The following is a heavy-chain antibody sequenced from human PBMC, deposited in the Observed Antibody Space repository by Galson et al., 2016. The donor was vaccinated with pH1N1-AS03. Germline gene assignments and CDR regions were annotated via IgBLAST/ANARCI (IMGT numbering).Heavy chain of an antibody. CDR3: ARESSGLGRGLGY. Sequence: LSLTCSVSGGSISGNFWTWIRQPAGEGLEWIGRMDSSGRKNYNSSLESRVTLSVDTSKNQFSLRLTSVTAADTAVYYCARESSGLGRGLGYWGQGTLVTVSS. V-gene: IGHV4-4*07. CDR1: GGSISGNF. D-gene: IGHD3-10*01. J-gene: IGHJ4*02. CDR2: MDSSGRK.